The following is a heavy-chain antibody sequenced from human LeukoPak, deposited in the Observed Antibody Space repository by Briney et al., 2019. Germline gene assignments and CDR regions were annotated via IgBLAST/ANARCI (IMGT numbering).Heavy chain of an antibody. CDR1: GFIFSDYW. V-gene: IGHV3-74*01. CDR2: INSDGSST. D-gene: IGHD6-13*01. J-gene: IGHJ4*02. CDR3: ASVSSSWYWRYDY. Sequence: GGSLRLSCAASGFIFSDYWMHWVRQGPGKGLVWVSRINSDGSSTSYADSVKGRFTISRDNAKNTLYLQMNSLRAEDTAVYYCASVSSSWYWRYDYWGQGTLVTVSS.